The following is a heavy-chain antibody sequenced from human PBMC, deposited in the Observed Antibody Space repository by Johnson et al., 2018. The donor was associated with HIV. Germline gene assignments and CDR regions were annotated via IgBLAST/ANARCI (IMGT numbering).Heavy chain of an antibody. D-gene: IGHD3-22*01. CDR1: GFTFSSYW. V-gene: IGHV3-7*05. J-gene: IGHJ3*02. CDR3: ARESDSSGYYSDAFDI. CDR2: IKQDGSEK. Sequence: VQLVESGGGLVQPGGSLRLSCAASGFTFSSYWMSWVRQAPGKGLEWVANIKQDGSEKYYVDSVKGRFTISRDNAKNSLYLQMNSLRAEDTAVYYCARESDSSGYYSDAFDIWGQGTTVTVSS.